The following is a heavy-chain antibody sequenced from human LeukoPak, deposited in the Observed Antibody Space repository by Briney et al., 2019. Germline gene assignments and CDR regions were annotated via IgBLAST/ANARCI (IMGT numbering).Heavy chain of an antibody. D-gene: IGHD6-19*01. CDR2: IYYTGRN. J-gene: IGHJ4*02. Sequence: SETLSLTCAVSGGSINSHYWSWIRQPLGEGLGWIGDIYYTGRNNYNPSLKSRVTISLDTSKNHLSLNLTSVLAADTAIYYCVRRDPGWNYFDYWGQGILVTVSS. V-gene: IGHV4-59*08. CDR3: VRRDPGWNYFDY. CDR1: GGSINSHY.